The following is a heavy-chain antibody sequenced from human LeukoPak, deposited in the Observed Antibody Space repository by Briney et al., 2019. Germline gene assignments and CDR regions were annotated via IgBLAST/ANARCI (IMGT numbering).Heavy chain of an antibody. D-gene: IGHD3-3*01. Sequence: GGSLRPSCAASGFTFSSYAMSWVRQAPGKGLEWVSAISGSGGSTYYADSVKGRFTISRDNSKNTLYLQMNSLRAEDTAVYYCAKDREYYDFWSGLDAFDIWGQGTMVTVSS. V-gene: IGHV3-23*01. CDR1: GFTFSSYA. CDR2: ISGSGGST. CDR3: AKDREYYDFWSGLDAFDI. J-gene: IGHJ3*02.